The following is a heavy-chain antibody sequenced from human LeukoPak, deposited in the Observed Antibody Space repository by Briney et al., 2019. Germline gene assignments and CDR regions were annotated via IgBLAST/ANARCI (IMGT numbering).Heavy chain of an antibody. CDR2: INPNSGGT. D-gene: IGHD3-22*01. V-gene: IGHV1-2*02. J-gene: IGHJ3*02. CDR1: GYTFTGYY. CDR3: AREHSSGYYFDAFDI. Sequence: ASVKVSCKASGYTFTGYYMHWVRQAPGQGLEWMGWINPNSGGTNYAQKFQGRVTVTRDTSISTAYMELSRLRSDDTAVNYCAREHSSGYYFDAFDIWGQGTMVTVSS.